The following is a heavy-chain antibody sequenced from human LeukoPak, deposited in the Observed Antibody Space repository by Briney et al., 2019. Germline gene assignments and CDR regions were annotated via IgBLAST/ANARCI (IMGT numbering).Heavy chain of an antibody. V-gene: IGHV5-51*01. J-gene: IGHJ4*02. CDR3: ARSYDFWTSFDY. D-gene: IGHD3-3*01. Sequence: KVSCKASGYSLTSYWIGWVRQMPGKGLEWMGIIYPGDSDTRYSPSFQGQVTISADKSISTAYLQWSSLKASDTAMYYCARSYDFWTSFDYWGQGTLVTVFS. CDR2: IYPGDSDT. CDR1: GYSLTSYW.